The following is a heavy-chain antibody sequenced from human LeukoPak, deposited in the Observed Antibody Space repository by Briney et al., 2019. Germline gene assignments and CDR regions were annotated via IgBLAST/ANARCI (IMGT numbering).Heavy chain of an antibody. CDR2: IFYSGST. CDR3: ARDNRYFDPGVYYYYGMDV. J-gene: IGHJ6*02. CDR1: GGSISSSTYY. V-gene: IGHV4-39*07. Sequence: PSETLSLTCTVSGGSISSSTYYWGWIRQPPGKGLEWIANIFYSGSTSYNPSLKSRVTISVDTSKNQFSLKLTSVTAADTAVYYCARDNRYFDPGVYYYYGMDVWGQGTTVTVSS. D-gene: IGHD3-9*01.